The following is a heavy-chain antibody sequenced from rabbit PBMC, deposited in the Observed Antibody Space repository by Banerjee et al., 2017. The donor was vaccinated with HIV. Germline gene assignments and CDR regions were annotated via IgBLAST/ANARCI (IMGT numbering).Heavy chain of an antibody. CDR3: ARDYADSTGDGYTVFDL. CDR2: ISAGISGST. D-gene: IGHD4-2*01. Sequence: QQQLEESGGGLVQPGGTLTLTCTASGFFLSDIHYLCWVRQAPGKGLEWIGCISAGISGSTYYASWAKGRFTISKSSSTTVTLQMTSLTAADTATYFCARDYADSTGDGYTVFDLWGPGTLVTVS. J-gene: IGHJ4*01. V-gene: IGHV1S45*01. CDR1: GFFLSDIHY.